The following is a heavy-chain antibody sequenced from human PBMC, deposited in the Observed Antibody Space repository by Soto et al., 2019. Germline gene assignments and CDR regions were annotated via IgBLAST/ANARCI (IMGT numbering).Heavy chain of an antibody. CDR2: MNPNSGNT. V-gene: IGHV1-8*01. D-gene: IGHD3-10*01. CDR3: ARGRRVWFGELLQYYFDY. CDR1: GYTFTSYD. Sequence: ASVKVSCKASGYTFTSYDINWVRQATGQGLEWMGWMNPNSGNTGYAQKFQGRVTMTRNTSISTAYMELSSLRSEDTAVYYCARGRRVWFGELLQYYFDYWGQGTLVTVSS. J-gene: IGHJ4*02.